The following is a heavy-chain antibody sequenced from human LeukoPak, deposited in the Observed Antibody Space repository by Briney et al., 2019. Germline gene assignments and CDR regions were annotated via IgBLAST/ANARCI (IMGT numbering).Heavy chain of an antibody. CDR3: ARGTALHDF. Sequence: GGSLRLSCAASGFTFGNYWMHWVRHGPGKGLVWVSHINADGSTTTYADSVKGRFTISRDNAKNTLYLQMNRLRAEDTAVYYCARGTALHDFWGQGTLVTVSS. CDR1: GFTFGNYW. V-gene: IGHV3-74*01. CDR2: INADGSTT. J-gene: IGHJ4*02. D-gene: IGHD2/OR15-2a*01.